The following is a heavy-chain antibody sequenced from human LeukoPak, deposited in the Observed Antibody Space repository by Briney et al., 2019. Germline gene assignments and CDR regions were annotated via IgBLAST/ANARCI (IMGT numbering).Heavy chain of an antibody. J-gene: IGHJ6*02. CDR1: GYTFTSYG. V-gene: IGHV1-18*01. Sequence: ASVKVSSKASGYTFTSYGISWVRQAPGQGLEWMGWISAYNGNTNYAQKLQGRVTMTTDTSTSTAYMELRSLRSNDTAVYYCARFTTVTTPIYYYGMDVWGQGTTVTVSS. CDR2: ISAYNGNT. D-gene: IGHD4-17*01. CDR3: ARFTTVTTPIYYYGMDV.